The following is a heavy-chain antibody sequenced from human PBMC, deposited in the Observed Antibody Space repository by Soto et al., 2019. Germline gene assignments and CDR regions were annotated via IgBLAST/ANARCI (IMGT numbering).Heavy chain of an antibody. V-gene: IGHV4-31*03. Sequence: PSETLSLTCTVSGGSISSGGYYWSWIRQHPGKGLEWIGYIYYSGSTYYNPSLKSRVTISVDTSKNKFSLKLSSVTAADTAVYYCARDIRQLARDYYYYGMDVWGQGTTVTVSS. CDR3: ARDIRQLARDYYYYGMDV. CDR2: IYYSGST. CDR1: GGSISSGGYY. J-gene: IGHJ6*02. D-gene: IGHD6-6*01.